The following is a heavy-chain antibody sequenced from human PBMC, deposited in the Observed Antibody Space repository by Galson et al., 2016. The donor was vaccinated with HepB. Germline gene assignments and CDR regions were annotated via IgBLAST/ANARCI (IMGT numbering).Heavy chain of an antibody. V-gene: IGHV3-74*01. Sequence: PRLSCAASGFTFSNYWMHWVRQVPGKGLEWVSRIHGDGSFTHYGDSVKGRFTISRDNAKNTVYLQMNSLRVEDTAVYYCARDWGYGEPFDYWGQGILVTVSS. D-gene: IGHD4-17*01. J-gene: IGHJ4*02. CDR3: ARDWGYGEPFDY. CDR1: GFTFSNYW. CDR2: IHGDGSFT.